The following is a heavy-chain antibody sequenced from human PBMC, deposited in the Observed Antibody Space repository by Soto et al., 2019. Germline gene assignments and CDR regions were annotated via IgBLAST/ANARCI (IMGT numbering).Heavy chain of an antibody. CDR3: ARDRGYCSSTSCPNWFDP. D-gene: IGHD2-2*01. J-gene: IGHJ5*02. CDR1: GGTFSSYA. V-gene: IGHV1-18*01. Sequence: QVQLVQSGAEVKKPGSSVKVSCKASGGTFSSYAISWVRQAPGQGLEWMGWISAYNGNTNYAQKLQGRVTMTTDTSTSTAYMELRSLRSDDTAVYYCARDRGYCSSTSCPNWFDPWGQGTLVTVSS. CDR2: ISAYNGNT.